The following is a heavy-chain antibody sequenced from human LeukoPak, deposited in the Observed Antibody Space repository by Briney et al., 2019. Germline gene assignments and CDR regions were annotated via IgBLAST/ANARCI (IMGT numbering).Heavy chain of an antibody. CDR1: GFTFSIYG. CDR2: ISYHGNNK. CDR3: ARCPESSGYYYELDS. Sequence: PGGSLRLSCAASGFTFSIYGMHWGRQAPGKGLEWVAVISYHGNNKYYADSVKGRFTISRDNSKNTLYLQMNSLRAEDTAVYYCARCPESSGYYYELDSWGQGTLVTVSS. D-gene: IGHD3-22*01. J-gene: IGHJ4*02. V-gene: IGHV3-30*03.